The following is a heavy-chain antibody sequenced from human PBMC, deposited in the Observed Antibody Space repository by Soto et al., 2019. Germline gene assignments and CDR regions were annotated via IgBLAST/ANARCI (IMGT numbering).Heavy chain of an antibody. CDR1: GFTFSSYA. V-gene: IGHV3-23*01. Sequence: EVRLLESGGGVVQPGGSLRLSCAASGFTFSSYAMTWVRQAPGKGLEWVSAISGSGDSTYYANSVKGRFTISRDNSKNTLYLQMTSLSAGDTAVYFCVNRRRVDTTMVDQWGQGTLVTVSS. CDR2: ISGSGDST. CDR3: VNRRRVDTTMVDQ. J-gene: IGHJ4*02. D-gene: IGHD5-18*01.